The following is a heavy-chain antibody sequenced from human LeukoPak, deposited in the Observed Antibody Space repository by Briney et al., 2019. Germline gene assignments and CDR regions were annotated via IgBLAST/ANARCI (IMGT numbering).Heavy chain of an antibody. V-gene: IGHV4-59*01. CDR1: GASISTYY. CDR3: ARGIAVAGTKGFDY. J-gene: IGHJ4*02. CDR2: IYYSGST. D-gene: IGHD6-19*01. Sequence: SETLSLTCTVSGASISTYYWSWIRQPPGKGLEWIGYIYYSGSTNYNPSLKSRVTISVDTSKNQFSLKLSSVTAADTAVYYCARGIAVAGTKGFDYWGQGTLVTVSS.